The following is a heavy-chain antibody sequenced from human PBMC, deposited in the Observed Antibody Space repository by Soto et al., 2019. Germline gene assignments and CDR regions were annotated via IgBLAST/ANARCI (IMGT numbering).Heavy chain of an antibody. D-gene: IGHD1-26*01. Sequence: ASVKVSCKASGYTFTSYDINWVRQATGQGLEWMGWMNPNSGNTGYAQKFQGRVTMTRNTSISTAYMELSSLRSEDTAVYYCARGAVSGSYGVYAFDIWGQGTMVTVSS. J-gene: IGHJ3*02. V-gene: IGHV1-8*01. CDR1: GYTFTSYD. CDR2: MNPNSGNT. CDR3: ARGAVSGSYGVYAFDI.